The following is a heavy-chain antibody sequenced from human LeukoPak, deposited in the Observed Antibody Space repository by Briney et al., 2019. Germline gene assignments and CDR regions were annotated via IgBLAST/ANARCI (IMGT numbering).Heavy chain of an antibody. Sequence: SETLSLTCAVYGGSFSGYYWTWIRQPPGKGLEWIGEINHSGSTNYNPSLKSRATISVDTSKNQFSLKLSSVTAADTAVYYCARGQPTYSSSWYANYWGQGTLVTVSS. CDR3: ARGQPTYSSSWYANY. CDR1: GGSFSGYY. D-gene: IGHD6-13*01. CDR2: INHSGST. J-gene: IGHJ4*02. V-gene: IGHV4-34*01.